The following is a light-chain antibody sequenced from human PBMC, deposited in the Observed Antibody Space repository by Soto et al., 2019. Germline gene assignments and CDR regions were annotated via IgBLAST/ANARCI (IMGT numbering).Light chain of an antibody. Sequence: IGLAPSPAPLSFSPGARATLSCRASQSVSSYLAWYQQKPGQAPRLLIYDASNRATGIPARFSGSGSGTDFTLTISSLEPEDFAVYYCQQRSNWPPSITFGQGTRLEIK. J-gene: IGKJ5*01. V-gene: IGKV3-11*01. CDR2: DAS. CDR3: QQRSNWPPSIT. CDR1: QSVSSY.